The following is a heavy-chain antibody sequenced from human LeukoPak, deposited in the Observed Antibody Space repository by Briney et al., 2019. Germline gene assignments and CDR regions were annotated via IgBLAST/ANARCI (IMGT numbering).Heavy chain of an antibody. Sequence: SETLSLTCTVSGGSISSSSYYWSWIRQPAGKGLEWIGRIYTSGITNYNPSLKSRVTMSVDTSKNQFSLKLNSVTAADTAVYYCARDSMHSAYGDEYWGQGTLVTVSS. CDR1: GGSISSSSYY. D-gene: IGHD1-26*01. J-gene: IGHJ4*02. CDR3: ARDSMHSAYGDEY. CDR2: IYTSGIT. V-gene: IGHV4-61*02.